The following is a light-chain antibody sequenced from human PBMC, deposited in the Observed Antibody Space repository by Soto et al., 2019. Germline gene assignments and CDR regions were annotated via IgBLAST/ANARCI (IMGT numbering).Light chain of an antibody. CDR2: DVS. CDR3: SSYTSSITYV. Sequence: QSVLAQTASLSGSPGQSVTICCTGTSSDVGGYHYVSWYQQYPGKAPKVMIYDVSNRPSGVSNRFSGSKSGTTASLTISGLQAEDEADYYCSSYTSSITYVFGTGTKVTVL. V-gene: IGLV2-14*01. J-gene: IGLJ1*01. CDR1: SSDVGGYHY.